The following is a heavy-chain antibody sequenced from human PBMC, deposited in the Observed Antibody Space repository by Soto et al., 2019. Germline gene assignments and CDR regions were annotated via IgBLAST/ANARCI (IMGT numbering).Heavy chain of an antibody. CDR3: AKHDFWTLYNSGLDS. Sequence: PGGSLRLSCSASGLTFTSYAMSWVRQAPGKGLEWVSGISGSGGDTKSVDSVKGRLTIARDNFKNMLSLQMNSLRVEDTAVYYCAKHDFWTLYNSGLDSWGQGTLVTVSS. CDR2: ISGSGGDT. CDR1: GLTFTSYA. D-gene: IGHD3-3*01. V-gene: IGHV3-23*01. J-gene: IGHJ4*02.